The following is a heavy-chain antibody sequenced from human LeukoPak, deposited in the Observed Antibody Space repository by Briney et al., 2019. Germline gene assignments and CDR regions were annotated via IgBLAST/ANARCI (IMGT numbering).Heavy chain of an antibody. CDR3: AKDLRYSSGWSDY. Sequence: GGSLRLSCAASGFTFSSYAMHWVRQAPGKGLEWVAVISYDGSNKYYADSVKGRFTISRDNSKNTLYLQMNSLRAEDTAVYYCAKDLRYSSGWSDYWGQGTLVTVSS. CDR1: GFTFSSYA. V-gene: IGHV3-30-3*01. D-gene: IGHD6-19*01. CDR2: ISYDGSNK. J-gene: IGHJ4*02.